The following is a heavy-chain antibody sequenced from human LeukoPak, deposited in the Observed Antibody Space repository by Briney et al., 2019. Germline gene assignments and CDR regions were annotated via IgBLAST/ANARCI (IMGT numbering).Heavy chain of an antibody. Sequence: GGSLRLSXAASGFTFSNYWVSWVRQAPGKGLEWVANIHPDGNEKYHVDSVKGRFTISRDNAKNLLHLQMDSLRVEDTAVYYCARGDDFSGDYWGQGNLVTVSS. V-gene: IGHV3-7*04. J-gene: IGHJ4*02. CDR1: GFTFSNYW. D-gene: IGHD3/OR15-3a*01. CDR3: ARGDDFSGDY. CDR2: IHPDGNEK.